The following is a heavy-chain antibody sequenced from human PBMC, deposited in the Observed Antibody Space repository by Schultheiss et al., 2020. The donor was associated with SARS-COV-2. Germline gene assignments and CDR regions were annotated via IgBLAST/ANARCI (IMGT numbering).Heavy chain of an antibody. J-gene: IGHJ6*02. CDR3: ARVHYLYGMDV. V-gene: IGHV4-30-4*01. Sequence: SETLSLTCTVSGDSVSSGDFYCSWIRQPPGKGLEWIGYTYYSGSTYYNPSLKSRVTMSVDRSKNQFSLKLSSVTAADTAVYYCARVHYLYGMDVWGQGTTVTVSS. CDR1: GDSVSSGDFY. CDR2: TYYSGST. D-gene: IGHD1-26*01.